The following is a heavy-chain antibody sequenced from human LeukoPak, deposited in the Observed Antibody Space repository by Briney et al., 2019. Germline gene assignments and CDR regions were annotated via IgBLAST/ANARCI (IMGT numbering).Heavy chain of an antibody. D-gene: IGHD3-22*01. J-gene: IGHJ5*02. V-gene: IGHV4-34*01. CDR3: ARGYYDSSGSNWFDP. CDR1: GGSFSGYY. Sequence: PSETLSLTCAVYGGSFSGYYWSWIRQPPGKGLEWIGEINHSGSTNYNPSLKSRVTISVDTSKNQFSLKLSSVTAADTAVYYCARGYYDSSGSNWFDPWGQGTLVTVSS. CDR2: INHSGST.